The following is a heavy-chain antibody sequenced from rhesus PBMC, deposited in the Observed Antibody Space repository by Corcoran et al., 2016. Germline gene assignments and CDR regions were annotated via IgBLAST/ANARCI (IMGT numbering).Heavy chain of an antibody. J-gene: IGHJ4*01. CDR3: ARRTIAGTIDY. Sequence: QVQLQESGPGLVKPSETLSLTCAVSGPPLSSSNWWSWLRQFPGKGLGFIGHIYGGSGSTSYNPSLKSRVTISTDTSKNQFSLKLSSVTAADTAVYYCARRTIAGTIDYWGQGVLVTVSS. V-gene: IGHV4-92*01. D-gene: IGHD1-1-1*01. CDR2: IYGGSGST. CDR1: GPPLSSSNW.